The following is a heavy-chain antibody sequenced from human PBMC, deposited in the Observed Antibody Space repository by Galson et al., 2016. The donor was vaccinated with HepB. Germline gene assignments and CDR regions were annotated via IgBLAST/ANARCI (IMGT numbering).Heavy chain of an antibody. CDR3: ARQLRGYYGSGSFDY. CDR1: GYSFPTYW. CDR2: INPADSDT. J-gene: IGHJ4*02. V-gene: IGHV5-51*01. Sequence: QSGAEVKKPGESLKISCKGSGYSFPTYWIGWVRQKPGKGLEWLGLINPADSDTRISPSFQGQVTMSADKSINPAYPQWSSLKASDTAMFYCARQLRGYYGSGSFDYWGQGTLVTVSS. D-gene: IGHD3-10*01.